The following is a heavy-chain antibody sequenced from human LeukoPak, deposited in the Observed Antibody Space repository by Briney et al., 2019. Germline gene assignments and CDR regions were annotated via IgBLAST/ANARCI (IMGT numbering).Heavy chain of an antibody. D-gene: IGHD3-22*01. CDR3: ARRTYYYDSSGYYYFDY. V-gene: IGHV1-18*01. CDR2: ISAYNGNT. J-gene: IGHJ4*02. Sequence: PGASVKVSCKASGYTFTSYGISWVRQAPGQGLEWMGWISAYNGNTNYAQKLQGRVTMTTDTSTSTAYMELRSLRSDDTAVYYCARRTYYYDSSGYYYFDYWGQGTLVTVSS. CDR1: GYTFTSYG.